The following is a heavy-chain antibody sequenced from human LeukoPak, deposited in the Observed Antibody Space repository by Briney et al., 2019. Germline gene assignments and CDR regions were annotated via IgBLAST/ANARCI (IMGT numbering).Heavy chain of an antibody. J-gene: IGHJ6*03. D-gene: IGHD2-2*02. CDR1: GYTFTSYD. V-gene: IGHV1-8*03. CDR3: ARGPMGVPVAIDYYYYMDV. Sequence: ASVKVSCKASGYTFTSYDINGVRQATGQGLGWMGWMNLNSGNTGYAQKFQGRVTITRDTSISTAYMEMSSLRSEDTAVYYCARGPMGVPVAIDYYYYMDVWGKGTTVTVSS. CDR2: MNLNSGNT.